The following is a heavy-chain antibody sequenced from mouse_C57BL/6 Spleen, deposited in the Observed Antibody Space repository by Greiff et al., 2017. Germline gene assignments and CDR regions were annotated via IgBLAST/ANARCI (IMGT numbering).Heavy chain of an antibody. CDR2: IDPEPGGT. J-gene: IGHJ1*03. V-gene: IGHV1-15*01. Sequence: QVQLQQSGAELVRPGASVTLSCKASGYTFTDYEMHWVKQTPVHGLEWIGAIDPEPGGTAYNQKFKGKAILTADKSSSTAYMERRILTSEGSAVYYGTRGSHYGSSYGWYFDVWGTGTTVTVSS. CDR1: GYTFTDYE. D-gene: IGHD1-1*01. CDR3: TRGSHYGSSYGWYFDV.